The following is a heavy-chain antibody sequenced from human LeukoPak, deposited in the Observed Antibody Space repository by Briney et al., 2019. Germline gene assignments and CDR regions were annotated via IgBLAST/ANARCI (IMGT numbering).Heavy chain of an antibody. D-gene: IGHD3-22*01. CDR3: ARTGYYDSSGYPDAFDI. CDR2: IIPIFGTA. V-gene: IGHV1-69*05. J-gene: IGHJ3*02. Sequence: SVKVSCKASGGTFSSYAISWVRQAPGQGLEWMGGIIPIFGTANYAQKFQGRVTITTDESTSTAYMELSSLRSEDTAVHYCARTGYYDSSGYPDAFDIWGQGTMVTVSS. CDR1: GGTFSSYA.